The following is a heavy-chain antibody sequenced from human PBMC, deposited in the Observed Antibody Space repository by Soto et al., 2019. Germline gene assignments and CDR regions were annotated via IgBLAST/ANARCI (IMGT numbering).Heavy chain of an antibody. V-gene: IGHV1-18*01. D-gene: IGHD3-10*01. J-gene: IGHJ4*02. Sequence: QVQLVQSGAEVRKPGASVKVSCKASGYTFSSYDISWVRQAPGQGLEWMGWLSAYNGNTEYAQKLQGRVTMTTDTSTSTAYMELRSLRFDEKAVYYCARVEYYGSGSYSYWGQGTLVTVSS. CDR3: ARVEYYGSGSYSY. CDR2: LSAYNGNT. CDR1: GYTFSSYD.